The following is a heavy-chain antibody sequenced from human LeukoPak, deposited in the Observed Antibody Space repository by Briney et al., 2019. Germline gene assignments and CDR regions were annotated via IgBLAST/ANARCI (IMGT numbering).Heavy chain of an antibody. V-gene: IGHV4-38-2*02. J-gene: IGHJ5*02. D-gene: IGHD2-2*01. Sequence: SETLSLTCTVSGYSISSGYYWGWIRQPPGKGLEWIGSIYHSGSTYYNPSLKSRVTISVDTSKDQFSLKLSSVTAADTAVYYCATDQLGYCSSTSCYGDGWFDPWGQGTLVTVSS. CDR3: ATDQLGYCSSTSCYGDGWFDP. CDR1: GYSISSGYY. CDR2: IYHSGST.